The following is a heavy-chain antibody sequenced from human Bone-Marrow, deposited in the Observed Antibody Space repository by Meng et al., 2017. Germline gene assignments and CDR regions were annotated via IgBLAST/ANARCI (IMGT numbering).Heavy chain of an antibody. Sequence: ASVKVSCKASGYTFTSYYMHWVRQAPGQGLEWMGIINPSGGSTSYAQKFQGRVTMTRDTSTSTVYIELSSLRSEDTAVYYCARDGRKLWFRKLSPYFDYWGQGTLVTVSS. D-gene: IGHD3-10*01. J-gene: IGHJ4*02. CDR1: GYTFTSYY. CDR3: ARDGRKLWFRKLSPYFDY. V-gene: IGHV1-46*01. CDR2: INPSGGST.